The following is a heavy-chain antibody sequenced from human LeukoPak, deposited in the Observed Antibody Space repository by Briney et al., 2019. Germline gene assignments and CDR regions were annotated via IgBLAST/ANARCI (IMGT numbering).Heavy chain of an antibody. Sequence: GGSLRLSCAASGFTFSRYAMSWVRQAPGKGLEWVSAISGSGGSTYYADSVKGRFTISRDNSKNTLYLQMNSLRAEDTAVYYCAKGGYSYGYPLDYWGQGTLVTVSS. CDR2: ISGSGGST. CDR1: GFTFSRYA. D-gene: IGHD5-18*01. CDR3: AKGGYSYGYPLDY. V-gene: IGHV3-23*01. J-gene: IGHJ4*02.